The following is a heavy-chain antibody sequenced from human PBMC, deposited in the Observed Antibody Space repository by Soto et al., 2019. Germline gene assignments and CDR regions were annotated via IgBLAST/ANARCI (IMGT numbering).Heavy chain of an antibody. J-gene: IGHJ4*02. D-gene: IGHD2-15*01. Sequence: PSETLSLTCTVSGGSIRNNYWSWIRQPPGKGLEWIGYIYYAGTTTYNPSLKSRVSISVDTSKSEVSLKLTSVTAADTAVYYCARLGSYYQALDSWGQGTVVTVSS. CDR1: GGSIRNNY. CDR2: IYYAGTT. CDR3: ARLGSYYQALDS. V-gene: IGHV4-59*08.